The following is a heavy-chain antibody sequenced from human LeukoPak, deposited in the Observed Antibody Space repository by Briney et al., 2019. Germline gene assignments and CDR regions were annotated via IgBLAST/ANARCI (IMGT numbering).Heavy chain of an antibody. V-gene: IGHV4-34*01. CDR2: INHSGST. Sequence: SETLSLTCAVYGGSFSGYYWSWIRQPPGKGLEWIGEINHSGSTNYNPSLKSRVTISVDTSKNQLSLKLSSVTAADTAVYYCAREKIAVAGRGHFDYWGQGTLVTVSS. J-gene: IGHJ4*02. D-gene: IGHD6-19*01. CDR3: AREKIAVAGRGHFDY. CDR1: GGSFSGYY.